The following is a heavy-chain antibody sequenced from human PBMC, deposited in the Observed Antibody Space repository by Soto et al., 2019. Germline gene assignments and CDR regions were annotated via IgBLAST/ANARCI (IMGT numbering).Heavy chain of an antibody. CDR1: GFTFSSYG. D-gene: IGHD3-10*01. CDR2: ISYDGSNK. V-gene: IGHV3-30*03. CDR3: FSRVVSGY. J-gene: IGHJ4*02. Sequence: QVQLVESGGGVVQPGRSLRLSCAASGFTFSSYGMHWVRQAPGKGLEWVAVISYDGSNKYYADSVKGRFTISRDNSKNTLYQQMNSLSAEDTAVYYCFSRVVSGYWGQGTLVTVSS.